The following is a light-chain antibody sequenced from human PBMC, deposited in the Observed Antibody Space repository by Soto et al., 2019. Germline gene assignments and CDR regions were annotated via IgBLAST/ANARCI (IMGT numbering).Light chain of an antibody. CDR1: QSLLHSNGYNY. J-gene: IGKJ3*01. V-gene: IGKV2-28*01. CDR3: MQALQTPIT. Sequence: DIVMTQSPLSLPVTPGEPASISCRSSQSLLHSNGYNYLDWYLQKPGQSPQLLIYLGSNRASGVPHRFRGSGSGTDFTLKISRVAAEDAGVYYCMQALQTPITFGPGTTVDVK. CDR2: LGS.